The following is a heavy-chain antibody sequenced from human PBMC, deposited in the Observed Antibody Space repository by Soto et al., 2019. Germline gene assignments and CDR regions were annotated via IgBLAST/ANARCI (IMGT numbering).Heavy chain of an antibody. D-gene: IGHD6-13*01. CDR3: ARAAGTAAGYWIDF. V-gene: IGHV1-46*03. J-gene: IGHJ4*02. CDR1: GYTFTTYY. Sequence: GASVKVSCKASGYTFTTYYVHWVRQAPGQGLEWMGIINPSGGNSNFAQKFQGRITTTGDTSTTTVYMELSSLRIEDTAVYYCARAAGTAAGYWIDFWGQGTLVTVSS. CDR2: INPSGGNS.